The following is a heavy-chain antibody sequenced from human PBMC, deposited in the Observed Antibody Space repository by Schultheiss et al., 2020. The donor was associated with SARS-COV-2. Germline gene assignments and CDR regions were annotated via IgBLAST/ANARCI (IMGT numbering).Heavy chain of an antibody. J-gene: IGHJ4*02. V-gene: IGHV3-49*03. CDR1: GFTFRIYD. CDR3: TRTQLLRFDY. D-gene: IGHD1-26*01. CDR2: IRSKAYGGTT. Sequence: GESLKISCAASGFTFRIYDMSWFRQAPGKGLEWVGFIRSKAYGGTTEYAASVKGRFTISRDDSKSIAYLQMNSLKTEDTAEYYCTRTQLLRFDYWGQGTLVTVSS.